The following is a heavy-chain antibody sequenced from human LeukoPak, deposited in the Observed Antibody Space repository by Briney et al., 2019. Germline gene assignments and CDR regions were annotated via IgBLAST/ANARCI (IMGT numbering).Heavy chain of an antibody. V-gene: IGHV4-39*01. J-gene: IGHJ4*02. CDR1: GGSISSSSYY. D-gene: IGHD6-6*01. Sequence: PSETLSLTCTVSGGSISSSSYYWGWIRQPPGKGLERIRSIYYSGSTYYNASLKSPVPISVGTSKNQFSLKLSSVTATDTAVYYCPSVRLYYFDYWGQGTLVTVSS. CDR3: PSVRLYYFDY. CDR2: IYYSGST.